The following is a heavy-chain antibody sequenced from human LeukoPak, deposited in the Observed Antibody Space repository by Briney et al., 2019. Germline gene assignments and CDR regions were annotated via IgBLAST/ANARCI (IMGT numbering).Heavy chain of an antibody. CDR2: ISYGGSNK. Sequence: GGSLRLSCAASGFTFSSYAMHWVRQAPGKGLEWVAVISYGGSNKYYADSVKGRFTISRDNAKNSLYLQMNSLRAEDTAVYYCARESRQWLVLGGVDYWGQGTLVTVSS. J-gene: IGHJ4*02. CDR1: GFTFSSYA. D-gene: IGHD6-19*01. V-gene: IGHV3-30-3*01. CDR3: ARESRQWLVLGGVDY.